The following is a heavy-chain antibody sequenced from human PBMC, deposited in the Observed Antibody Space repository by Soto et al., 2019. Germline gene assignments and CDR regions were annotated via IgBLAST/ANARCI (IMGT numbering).Heavy chain of an antibody. CDR1: GGTFSGRT. CDR2: IIPLSGTA. Sequence: QEQLVQSGAELKKPGSSVKVSCKASGGTFSGRTISWMRQAPGQVLEWMGGIIPLSGTANYAQKFQGRVTITTDESTSTAYMDLSRLRSEDTALYYCARGRDLPYQWYWYFDLWGRGTLVTVSS. CDR3: ARGRDLPYQWYWYFDL. V-gene: IGHV1-69*01. D-gene: IGHD6-19*01. J-gene: IGHJ2*01.